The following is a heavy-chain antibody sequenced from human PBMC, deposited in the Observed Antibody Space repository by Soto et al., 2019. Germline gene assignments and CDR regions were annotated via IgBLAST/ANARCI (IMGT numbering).Heavy chain of an antibody. D-gene: IGHD2-2*01. V-gene: IGHV1-2*02. Sequence: GASVKVSCKASGYTFTGYYMHWVRQAPVQGLEWMGWINPNSGGTNYAQKFQGRVTMTRDTSISTAYMELSRLRSGDTAVYYCASLGDCSSTSCYHYYYGMEVWGQGTTVTVSS. CDR3: ASLGDCSSTSCYHYYYGMEV. J-gene: IGHJ6*02. CDR2: INPNSGGT. CDR1: GYTFTGYY.